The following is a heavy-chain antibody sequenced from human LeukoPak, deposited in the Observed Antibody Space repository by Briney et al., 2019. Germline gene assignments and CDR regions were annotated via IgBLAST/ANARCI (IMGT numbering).Heavy chain of an antibody. CDR2: INPNSGGT. CDR3: AKRQYCSSGSCFSPKWLYYYYGMDV. Sequence: ASVTVSCKASGYTFTGYYMHWVRQAPGQGLEWMGWINPNSGGTNYAQTFQGRLTMTRDTSISTAYMELSRLRSDDTAVYYCAKRQYCSSGSCFSPKWLYYYYGMDVWGQGTTVTVSS. CDR1: GYTFTGYY. D-gene: IGHD2-15*01. V-gene: IGHV1-2*02. J-gene: IGHJ6*02.